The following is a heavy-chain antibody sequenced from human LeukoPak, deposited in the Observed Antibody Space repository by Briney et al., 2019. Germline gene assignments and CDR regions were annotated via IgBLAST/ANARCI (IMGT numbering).Heavy chain of an antibody. J-gene: IGHJ3*02. CDR1: GGSISSYF. CDR2: IYASGNT. D-gene: IGHD6-13*01. Sequence: SETLSLTCTVSGGSISSYFWSWIRQPAGKGLEWIGRIYASGNTNYNPSHKSRLTMSIDTSKNQFSLRLSSVTAADTAMYYCTRNGPTAAGAFDIWGQGTMVTVSS. CDR3: TRNGPTAAGAFDI. V-gene: IGHV4-4*07.